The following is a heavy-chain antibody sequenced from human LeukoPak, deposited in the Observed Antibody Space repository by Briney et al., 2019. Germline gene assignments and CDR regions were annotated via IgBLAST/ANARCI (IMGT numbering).Heavy chain of an antibody. D-gene: IGHD3-9*01. CDR3: ARSIGLTGGGVDV. CDR1: GFTFSDYN. V-gene: IGHV3-11*01. J-gene: IGHJ6*02. CDR2: ITDSGNTI. Sequence: PGGSLRLSYAASGFTFSDYNMNWVRQAPGKGLEWVSYITDSGNTIHYADPVKGRFTISRDNAKNSLYLQMNSLRAEDTAVYYCARSIGLTGGGVDVWGQGTTVTVSS.